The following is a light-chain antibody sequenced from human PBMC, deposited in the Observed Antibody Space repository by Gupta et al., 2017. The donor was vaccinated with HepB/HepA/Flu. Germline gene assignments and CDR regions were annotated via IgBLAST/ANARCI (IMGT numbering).Light chain of an antibody. Sequence: YELSPPPSVSVSPGQTASITCSADKLGNKFVCWYHQRPGQSPVLVIYQDTKRPSGIPERLSGSNSGNTATLTITGTQAADEGSYYCQAWDSGTVLFGGGTKLAVL. CDR2: QDT. V-gene: IGLV3-1*01. J-gene: IGLJ3*02. CDR3: QAWDSGTVL. CDR1: KLGNKF.